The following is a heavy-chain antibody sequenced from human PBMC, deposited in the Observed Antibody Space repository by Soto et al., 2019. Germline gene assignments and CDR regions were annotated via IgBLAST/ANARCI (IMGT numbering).Heavy chain of an antibody. Sequence: PGGSLRLSCAASGFTFSSYAMHWVRQAPGKGLEWVAVISYDGSNKYYADSVKGRFTISRDNSKNTLYLQMNSLRAEDTAVYYCARDMVVALGWSDPWGQGTLVTVSS. D-gene: IGHD2-2*01. J-gene: IGHJ5*02. V-gene: IGHV3-30-3*01. CDR1: GFTFSSYA. CDR3: ARDMVVALGWSDP. CDR2: ISYDGSNK.